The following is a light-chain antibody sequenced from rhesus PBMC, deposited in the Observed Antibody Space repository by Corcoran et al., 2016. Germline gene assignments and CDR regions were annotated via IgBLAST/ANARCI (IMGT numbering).Light chain of an antibody. Sequence: QAVVTQEPSLTVSPGGTVTLTCGSSTGAVTSGNYPHWFQQKPGQAPRGLIYNTHSKHTWTPARFSDSQAVGKAALTLSGAHPADEAEYYCWMDYSGAHVFGSGTKLTVL. J-gene: IGLJ6*01. CDR3: WMDYSGAHV. CDR2: NTH. CDR1: TGAVTSGNY. V-gene: IGLV7-76*01.